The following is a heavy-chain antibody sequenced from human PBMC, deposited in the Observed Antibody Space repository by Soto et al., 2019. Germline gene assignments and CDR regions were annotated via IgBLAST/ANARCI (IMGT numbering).Heavy chain of an antibody. J-gene: IGHJ4*02. CDR2: ISTCNGNT. V-gene: IGHV1-18*01. CDR3: ARRSYFDY. Sequence: QVQLVQSGAEMKKPGASVKVSCKASGYTFITYGISWVRQAPGQGLEWMGWISTCNGNTDYAQKFQGRVTMTTDTSTSTAYMELGSLISDDTAVYYCARRSYFDYWGQGTLVTVSS. CDR1: GYTFITYG.